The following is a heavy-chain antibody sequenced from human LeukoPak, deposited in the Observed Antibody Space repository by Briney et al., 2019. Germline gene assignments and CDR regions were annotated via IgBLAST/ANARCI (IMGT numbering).Heavy chain of an antibody. Sequence: SLRLSCAASGFTFDDYAMHWVRQAPGKGLEWVSGISWNSGSIGYADSVKGRFTISRDNAKNSLYLQMNSLRAEDTALYYCAKDIWEESGFDYWGQGTLVTVSS. CDR3: AKDIWEESGFDY. D-gene: IGHD1-26*01. CDR1: GFTFDDYA. V-gene: IGHV3-9*01. J-gene: IGHJ4*02. CDR2: ISWNSGSI.